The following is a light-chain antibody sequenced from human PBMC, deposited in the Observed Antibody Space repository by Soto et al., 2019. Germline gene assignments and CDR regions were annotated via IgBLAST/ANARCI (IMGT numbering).Light chain of an antibody. CDR2: KAS. V-gene: IGKV1-5*03. Sequence: IQMTQSPSTLSGSIGDRFTITCRASQTISSWLAWYQQKPGKAPKLLIYKASTLKSGVPSRFSGSGSGTEFTLTISSLQPDDFATYYCQHYNSYSEAFGQGTKVDI. CDR1: QTISSW. J-gene: IGKJ1*01. CDR3: QHYNSYSEA.